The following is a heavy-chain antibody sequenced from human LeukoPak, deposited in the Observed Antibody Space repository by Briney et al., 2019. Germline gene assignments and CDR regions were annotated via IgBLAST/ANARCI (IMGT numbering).Heavy chain of an antibody. CDR1: GFTFSSYA. CDR2: ISGSGGST. D-gene: IGHD6-19*01. V-gene: IGHV3-23*01. CDR3: AKKRVAVAGTHYFDY. J-gene: IGHJ4*02. Sequence: GGSLRLSCAASGFTFSSYAMSWVRQAPGKGLEWVSGISGSGGSTYYADSVKGRFTISRDNYKNTLYLQMNSLRAEDTAVYYCAKKRVAVAGTHYFDYWGQGTLVTVSS.